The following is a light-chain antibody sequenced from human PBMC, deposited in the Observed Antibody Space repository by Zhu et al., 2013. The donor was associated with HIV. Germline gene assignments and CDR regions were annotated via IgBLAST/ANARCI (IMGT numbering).Light chain of an antibody. Sequence: SYVLTQPPSVSVAPGQTARVTCGGANIGSKSVHWYRQKPGQAPVLVIYDDTDRPSGMPERISGSNSGNMAALTISRVEAGDEADYFCQVWESSSDHYVFGTGTTVTVL. V-gene: IGLV3-21*01. CDR3: QVWESSSDHYV. J-gene: IGLJ1*01. CDR2: DDT. CDR1: NIGSKS.